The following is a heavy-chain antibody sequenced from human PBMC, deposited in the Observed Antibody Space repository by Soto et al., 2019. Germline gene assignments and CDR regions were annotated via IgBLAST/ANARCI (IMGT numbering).Heavy chain of an antibody. V-gene: IGHV3-15*07. Sequence: PGGSLRLSCAASGFTFSNAWMNWVRQAPGKGLEWVGRIKSKTDGGTTDYAAPVKGRFTISRDDSKNTLYLQMNSLKTEDTAVYYCTTDPRLYYDSSGYYYLGCRGQGTLVTVSS. CDR3: TTDPRLYYDSSGYYYLGC. D-gene: IGHD3-22*01. CDR1: GFTFSNAW. CDR2: IKSKTDGGTT. J-gene: IGHJ4*02.